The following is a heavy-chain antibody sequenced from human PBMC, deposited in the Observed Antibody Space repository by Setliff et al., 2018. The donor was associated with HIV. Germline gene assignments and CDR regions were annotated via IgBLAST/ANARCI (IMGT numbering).Heavy chain of an antibody. CDR1: GYTFFSYA. J-gene: IGHJ3*02. Sequence: ASVKVSCKASGYTFFSYALHWMRQAPGQRLEWMGWINAGKGNTEYAQNVQGRVTLTTDTSTSTAYMELRSLRPDDTAVYYCARDDADXPLVLAFDIWGQGTMVTVSS. V-gene: IGHV1-3*01. CDR3: ARDDADXPLVLAFDI. D-gene: IGHD3-10*02. CDR2: INAGKGNT.